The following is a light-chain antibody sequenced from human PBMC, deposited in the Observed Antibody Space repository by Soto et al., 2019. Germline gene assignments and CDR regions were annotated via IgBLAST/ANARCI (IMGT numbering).Light chain of an antibody. CDR3: QQTDTIPRT. V-gene: IGKV1-39*01. CDR1: QSIASR. J-gene: IGKJ1*01. CDR2: GAS. Sequence: DIQMTQSPCSLSASVGDRVTITCRASQSIASRLNWYQQKPGSAPKLLIYGASTLESGVPSRFSGSGSGKDFTLTVSSLQVEDFATYYCQQTDTIPRTFGKGTKVDVK.